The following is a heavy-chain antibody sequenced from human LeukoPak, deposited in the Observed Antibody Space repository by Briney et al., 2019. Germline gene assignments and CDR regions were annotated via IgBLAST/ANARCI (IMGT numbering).Heavy chain of an antibody. CDR2: IDHRGNT. CDR3: ARGYGPGY. D-gene: IGHD4-17*01. J-gene: IGHJ4*02. CDR1: GDSISSTNR. Sequence: SETLSLTCAVSGDSISSTNRWNWVRQPPGKGLEWIGEIDHRGNTNYNPSLKSRVTISVDRSKNQFSLKLTSVTAADTAVYYCARGYGPGYWGQGTLVTVSA. V-gene: IGHV4-4*02.